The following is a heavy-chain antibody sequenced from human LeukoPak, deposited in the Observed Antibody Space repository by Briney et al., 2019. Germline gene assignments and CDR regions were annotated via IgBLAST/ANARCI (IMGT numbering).Heavy chain of an antibody. J-gene: IGHJ5*02. CDR3: ARDYSAMGENWFDP. CDR2: IYTSGST. V-gene: IGHV4-61*02. D-gene: IGHD5-18*01. Sequence: SETLSLTCSVSGGSVTSGSYYWSRIRQPAGNGLEWIGRIYTSGSTNYNPSLKSRVTMSVDTSKNQFSLKLSSVTAADTAVYYCARDYSAMGENWFDPWCQGTLVTVSS. CDR1: GGSVTSGSYY.